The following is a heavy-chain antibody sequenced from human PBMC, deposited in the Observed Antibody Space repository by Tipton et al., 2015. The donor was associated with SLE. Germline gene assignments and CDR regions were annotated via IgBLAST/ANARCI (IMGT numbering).Heavy chain of an antibody. D-gene: IGHD7-27*01. J-gene: IGHJ4*02. CDR3: ASLTGKLYYFDY. CDR1: GGSISSHTYY. CDR2: ISTSGST. V-gene: IGHV4-61*09. Sequence: TLSLTCTVSGGSISSHTYYWNWIRQPAGKALEWIGHISTSGSTDYNPSLKSRVTISVDTSKNQFSLNLRSVTAADTAVYFCASLTGKLYYFDYWGQGTLVTVSS.